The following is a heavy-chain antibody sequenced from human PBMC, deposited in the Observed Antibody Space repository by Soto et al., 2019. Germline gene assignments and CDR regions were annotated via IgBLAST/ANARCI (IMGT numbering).Heavy chain of an antibody. D-gene: IGHD3-10*01. V-gene: IGHV4-34*01. CDR3: ARGGYSGSYYPYYYYGMDV. J-gene: IGHJ6*02. CDR1: GGSFSGYY. Sequence: SETLSLTCAVYGGSFSGYYWRWIRRPPGKGLEWIGEINHSGSTNYNPSLKSRVTISVDTSKNQFSLKLSSVTAADTAVYYCARGGYSGSYYPYYYYGMDVWGQGTTVT. CDR2: INHSGST.